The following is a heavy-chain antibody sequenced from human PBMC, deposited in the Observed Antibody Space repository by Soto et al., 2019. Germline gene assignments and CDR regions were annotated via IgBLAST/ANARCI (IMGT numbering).Heavy chain of an antibody. CDR2: IYPGDSDT. CDR3: ARHMNDASGSYYDAGFDY. V-gene: IGHV5-51*01. Sequence: GESLKISCKGSGYRFSSYWIGWVRQMPGKGLEWMGIIYPGDSDTKYSPSFQGQVTISADKSINTAYLQWSSLKASDTAMYYCARHMNDASGSYYDAGFDYWGQGTLVTVSS. CDR1: GYRFSSYW. D-gene: IGHD3-10*01. J-gene: IGHJ4*02.